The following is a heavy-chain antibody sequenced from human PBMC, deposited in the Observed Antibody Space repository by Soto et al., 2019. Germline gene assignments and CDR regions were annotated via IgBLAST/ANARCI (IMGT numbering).Heavy chain of an antibody. CDR3: ASSLDTAMVSLHPSWPYGMDV. D-gene: IGHD5-18*01. V-gene: IGHV3-23*01. Sequence: GGSLRLSCAASGFTFSSYAMSWVRQAPGKGLEWVSAISGSGGSTYYADSVKGRFTISRDNSKNTLYLQMNSLRAEDTAVYYCASSLDTAMVSLHPSWPYGMDVWGQGTTVTVSS. CDR1: GFTFSSYA. J-gene: IGHJ6*02. CDR2: ISGSGGST.